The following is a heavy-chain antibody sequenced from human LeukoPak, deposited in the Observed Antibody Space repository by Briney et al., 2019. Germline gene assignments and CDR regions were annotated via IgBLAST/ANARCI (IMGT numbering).Heavy chain of an antibody. D-gene: IGHD3-3*01. Sequence: SETLSLTCTVSGGSISSSNYYWLWLRQPPGKGLEWIGSIYYTGITYYDLSLKSRVTISVDTSKNQFSLKLSSVTAADTAVYYCARDFRGFWSGYYEYYFDYWGQGTLVTVSS. CDR3: ARDFRGFWSGYYEYYFDY. CDR2: IYYTGIT. CDR1: GGSISSSNYY. V-gene: IGHV4-39*07. J-gene: IGHJ4*02.